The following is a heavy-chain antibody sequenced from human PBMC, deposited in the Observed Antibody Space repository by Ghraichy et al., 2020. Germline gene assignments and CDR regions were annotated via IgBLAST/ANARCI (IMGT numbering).Heavy chain of an antibody. J-gene: IGHJ3*02. CDR3: TTRLRRYNYALVAFDI. Sequence: GESLNISCAASGFTFSNAWMTWVRQAPGKGQEWVGLIKSKTDAGTTDYAAPVKGRFTISRDDSNNTLYLQMNSLKTEDTALYYFTTRLRRYNYALVAFDILGQGTMVTFSS. CDR1: GFTFSNAW. CDR2: IKSKTDAGTT. V-gene: IGHV3-15*01. D-gene: IGHD5-18*01.